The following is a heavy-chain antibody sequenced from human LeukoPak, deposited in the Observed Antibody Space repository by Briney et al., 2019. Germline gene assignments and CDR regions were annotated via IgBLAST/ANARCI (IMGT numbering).Heavy chain of an antibody. V-gene: IGHV3-7*01. CDR2: IKQDGSET. CDR1: GFTFSNYW. Sequence: GGSLRLSCAASGFTFSNYWMSWVRQAPGKGLEWVANIKQDGSETYYVDSVKGRFTISRDNAKNSLYLQMDSLRAEDTAVYYGARDHVVGMPYSWGQGTRVSVSS. CDR3: ARDHVVGMPYS. J-gene: IGHJ4*02. D-gene: IGHD2-15*01.